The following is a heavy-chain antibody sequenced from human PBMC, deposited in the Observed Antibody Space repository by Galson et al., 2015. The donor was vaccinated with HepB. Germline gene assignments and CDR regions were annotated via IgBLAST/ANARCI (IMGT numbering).Heavy chain of an antibody. CDR3: ARGSWGGVSYYYYYGMDV. CDR2: INHSGTT. CDR1: GGSFSAYY. D-gene: IGHD3-16*01. Sequence: ETLSLTCAVYGGSFSAYYWSWIRRPPGKGLEWVGEINHSGTTNYNPSLKSRVTISVDTSKNQFSLKLSSVTAADTAMYYCARGSWGGVSYYYYYGMDVWGQGTTVTVSS. V-gene: IGHV4-34*01. J-gene: IGHJ6*02.